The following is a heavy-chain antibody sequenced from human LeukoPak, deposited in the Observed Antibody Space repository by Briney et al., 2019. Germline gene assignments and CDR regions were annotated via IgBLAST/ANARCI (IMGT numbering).Heavy chain of an antibody. J-gene: IGHJ6*03. CDR2: IYYSGST. V-gene: IGHV4-31*03. CDR3: ARVYCNSASCYNDYYYHMDV. Sequence: SQTLSLTCTVSGGSISSGGYYWSWIRQHPGKGLEWIGYIYYSGSTYYNPSLKSRVTISVDTSKNQFSLKLSSVTAADTAVYYCARVYCNSASCYNDYYYHMDVWGKGTTVTVSS. CDR1: GGSISSGGYY. D-gene: IGHD2-2*01.